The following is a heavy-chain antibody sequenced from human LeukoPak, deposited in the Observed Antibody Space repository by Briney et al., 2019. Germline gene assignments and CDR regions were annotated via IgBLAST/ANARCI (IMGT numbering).Heavy chain of an antibody. CDR1: GFSFSTYE. V-gene: IGHV3-48*03. D-gene: IGHD3-16*01. CDR3: ARLRDPYYYYYMDV. J-gene: IGHJ6*03. Sequence: PGGSLRLSCAASGFSFSTYEMNWVRQAPGKGLEWVSYTSSTGRTIYYADSVKGRFTISRDNAKNSLYLQMNSLRAEDTAVYYCARLRDPYYYYYMDVWGKGTTVTVS. CDR2: TSSTGRTI.